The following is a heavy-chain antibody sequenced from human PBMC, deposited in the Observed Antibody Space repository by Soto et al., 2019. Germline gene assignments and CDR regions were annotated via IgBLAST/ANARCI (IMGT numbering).Heavy chain of an antibody. CDR1: GITFSNDW. Sequence: EVHLVESGGCLVQPGGSLRLSCAASGITFSNDWMTRVRQAPGKGLEWVANIKQDGSEKYYVDSVKGRFTISRDNAKNSMYLQMNSLRAEDTAVYYCARDQDDSCDAFDIWGQGTMVTVSS. CDR2: IKQDGSEK. V-gene: IGHV3-7*01. CDR3: ARDQDDSCDAFDI. D-gene: IGHD3-3*01. J-gene: IGHJ3*02.